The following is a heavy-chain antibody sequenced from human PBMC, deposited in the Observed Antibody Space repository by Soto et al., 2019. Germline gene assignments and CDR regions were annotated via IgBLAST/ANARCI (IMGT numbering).Heavy chain of an antibody. CDR1: GFTFSSYA. V-gene: IGHV3-23*01. CDR3: AAVRGVIISYFDY. J-gene: IGHJ4*02. Sequence: GGSLRLSCAASGFTFSSYAMSWVRQAPGKGLEWVSAISGSGGSTYYADSVKGRFTISGDNSKNTLYLQMNSLRAEDTAVYYCAAVRGVIISYFDYWGQGTLVTVSS. D-gene: IGHD3-10*01. CDR2: ISGSGGST.